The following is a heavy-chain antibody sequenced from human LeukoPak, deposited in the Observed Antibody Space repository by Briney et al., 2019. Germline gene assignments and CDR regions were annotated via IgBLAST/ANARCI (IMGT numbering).Heavy chain of an antibody. CDR2: IYYSGST. Sequence: PSETLSLTCTVSCGSISSYYWSWIRQPPGKGLEWIGYIYYSGSTNYNPSLKSRVTISVDTSKNQFSLKLSSVTAADTAVYYCARVGDETRGSYFDYWGQGTLVTVSS. J-gene: IGHJ4*02. V-gene: IGHV4-59*01. CDR3: ARVGDETRGSYFDY. D-gene: IGHD1-26*01. CDR1: CGSISSYY.